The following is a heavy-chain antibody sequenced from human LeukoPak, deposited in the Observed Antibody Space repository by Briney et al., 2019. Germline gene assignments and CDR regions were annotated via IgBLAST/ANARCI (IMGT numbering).Heavy chain of an antibody. CDR2: IYTSGST. D-gene: IGHD3-10*01. Sequence: SETLSLTCTVSGGSISSYYWSWIRQPAGKGLEWIGRIYTSGSTNYNPSLKSRVTMSVDTSKNQFSLKLSSVTAADTAVYYCAGGLWFGEYRRSPHGYSDGMDVWGQGTTVTVSS. CDR3: AGGLWFGEYRRSPHGYSDGMDV. J-gene: IGHJ6*02. V-gene: IGHV4-4*07. CDR1: GGSISSYY.